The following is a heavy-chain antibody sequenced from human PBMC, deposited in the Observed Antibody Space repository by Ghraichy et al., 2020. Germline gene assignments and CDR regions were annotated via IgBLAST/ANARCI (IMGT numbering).Heavy chain of an antibody. V-gene: IGHV3-48*02. J-gene: IGHJ4*01. Sequence: GGSLRLSCAASGFTFSSFSMNWVRQAPGKGLEWISYITGSTIYYADSVKGRFTISRDNAKNSLYLQMNGLRDEDTAVYYCVRDHSWAFDYWGLEPWSPSPQ. CDR1: GFTFSSFS. CDR2: ITGSTI. D-gene: IGHD1-26*01. CDR3: VRDHSWAFDY.